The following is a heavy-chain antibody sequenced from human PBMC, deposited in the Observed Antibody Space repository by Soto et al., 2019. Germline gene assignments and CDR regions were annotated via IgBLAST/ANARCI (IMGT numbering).Heavy chain of an antibody. V-gene: IGHV1-2*02. CDR1: GYTFTGYF. J-gene: IGHJ5*02. CDR3: ARGGGTILAPLP. Sequence: QVQLAQSGAEVKKPGASVKVSCKASGYTFTGYFIHWVRQAPGQGLEWMGWINPNSGATKYAQKFQGRVTLTRDTSINTAYMEMNILRSDDTAVYYCARGGGTILAPLPGGQGTLVTVSS. CDR2: INPNSGAT. D-gene: IGHD3-10*01.